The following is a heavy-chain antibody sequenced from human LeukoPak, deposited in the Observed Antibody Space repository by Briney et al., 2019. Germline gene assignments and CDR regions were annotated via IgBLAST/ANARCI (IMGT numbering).Heavy chain of an antibody. CDR1: GGTFSNYA. J-gene: IGHJ5*02. CDR2: IIPIFGTA. D-gene: IGHD2-2*01. Sequence: ASVKVSCKASGGTFSNYAISWVRQAPGQGLEWMGGIIPIFGTANYAQKFQGRVTITTDESTSTAYMELSSLRSEDTAVYYCARARSNSWGGNWFDPWGQGTLVTVSS. CDR3: ARARSNSWGGNWFDP. V-gene: IGHV1-69*05.